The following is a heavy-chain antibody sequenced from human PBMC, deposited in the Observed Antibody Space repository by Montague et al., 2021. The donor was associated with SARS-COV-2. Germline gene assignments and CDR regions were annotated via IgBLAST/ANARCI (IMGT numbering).Heavy chain of an antibody. CDR3: AGAQTTCFIANCVNYFDY. CDR2: IYCTGTT. D-gene: IGHD1-1*01. Sequence: SETLSLTCSVSGDSITTYYWSWIRQSPGRGLEWIGHIYCTGTTKYDPSLKSRVTISVDTSRRQFSLKLKSVTAADTAVYYCAGAQTTCFIANCVNYFDYWGQGALVTVSS. CDR1: GDSITTYY. V-gene: IGHV4-59*01. J-gene: IGHJ4*02.